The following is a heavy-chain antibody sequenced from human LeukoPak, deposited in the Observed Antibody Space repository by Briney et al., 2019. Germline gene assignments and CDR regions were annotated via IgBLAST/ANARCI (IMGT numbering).Heavy chain of an antibody. V-gene: IGHV4-61*05. CDR1: GGSISGSSYY. CDR2: IYYSGST. CDR3: ARGYPVYGSFDY. Sequence: SETLSLTCTVSGGSISGSSYYWGWIRQPPGKGLEWIGYIYYSGSTNYNPSLRSRVTISVDTSKNQFSLKLSSVTAADTAVYYCARGYPVYGSFDYWGQGTLVTVSS. D-gene: IGHD2/OR15-2a*01. J-gene: IGHJ4*02.